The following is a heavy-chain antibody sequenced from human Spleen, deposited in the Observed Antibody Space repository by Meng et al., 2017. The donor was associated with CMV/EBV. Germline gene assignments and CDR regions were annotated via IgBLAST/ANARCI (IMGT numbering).Heavy chain of an antibody. V-gene: IGHV3-30*02. CDR1: GITVSSYG. J-gene: IGHJ6*02. Sequence: GESLKISCAASGITVSSYGIHWVRQAPGKGLEWVAFIRYDGSNKHYSDSVKGRFSVSRDNSRNMVYLQMNSLRAEDTAVYYCARYCTSASCYDYYYSGMDVWGQGTTVTVSS. CDR3: ARYCTSASCYDYYYSGMDV. D-gene: IGHD2-2*01. CDR2: IRYDGSNK.